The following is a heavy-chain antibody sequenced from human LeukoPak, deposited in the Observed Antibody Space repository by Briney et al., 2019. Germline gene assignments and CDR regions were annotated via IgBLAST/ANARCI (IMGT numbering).Heavy chain of an antibody. Sequence: PSETLSLTCAVYGGSFSGYYWSWIRQPPGKGREWVGEINHTGSTNYNPSLKSRVTISVDTSKNQFSLKLSSVPAADTAVYYCARWDNWVNFDYWGQGALVTVSS. CDR3: ARWDNWVNFDY. CDR2: INHTGST. J-gene: IGHJ4*02. D-gene: IGHD1-1*01. V-gene: IGHV4-34*01. CDR1: GGSFSGYY.